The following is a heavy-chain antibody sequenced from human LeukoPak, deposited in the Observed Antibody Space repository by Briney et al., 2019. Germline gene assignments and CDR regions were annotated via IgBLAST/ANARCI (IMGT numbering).Heavy chain of an antibody. V-gene: IGHV3-23*01. D-gene: IGHD2-21*02. CDR1: GFTFSSYA. CDR3: AKDLRGYCGGDCYSAEY. J-gene: IGHJ4*02. Sequence: GGSLRLSCAASGFTFSSYAMSWVRQPPGKGLDWVSTISDSGGGTHYADSVQGRFTISRDSSKNTVYLQMNSLRAEDTAVYYCAKDLRGYCGGDCYSAEYWGRGTLVTVSS. CDR2: ISDSGGGT.